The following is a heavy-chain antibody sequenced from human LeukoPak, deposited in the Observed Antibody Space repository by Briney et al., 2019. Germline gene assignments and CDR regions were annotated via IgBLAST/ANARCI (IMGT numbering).Heavy chain of an antibody. Sequence: RTGGSLRLSCAASGFTLRSYDMSWVRQAPGKGLEWVAATSGSGVNSYYADSVRGRFTISRDNSQNTPYLQMDSLRAEDTALYYCAKEYSGYDFDYWGQGTLVTVSS. CDR1: GFTLRSYD. J-gene: IGHJ4*02. V-gene: IGHV3-23*01. CDR3: AKEYSGYDFDY. CDR2: TSGSGVNS. D-gene: IGHD5-12*01.